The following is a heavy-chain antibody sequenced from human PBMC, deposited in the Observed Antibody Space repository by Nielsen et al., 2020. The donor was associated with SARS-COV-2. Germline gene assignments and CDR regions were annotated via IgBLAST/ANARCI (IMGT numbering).Heavy chain of an antibody. D-gene: IGHD6-19*01. CDR3: ARAPYSSGWYYFDY. Sequence: GGSLRLSCAASGFTFSRYSMNRVRQAPGKGLEWVSSISSSSSYIYYADSVKGRFTISRDNAKNSLYLQMNSLRAEDTAVYYCARAPYSSGWYYFDYWGQGTLVTVFS. CDR2: ISSSSSYI. CDR1: GFTFSRYS. J-gene: IGHJ4*02. V-gene: IGHV3-21*01.